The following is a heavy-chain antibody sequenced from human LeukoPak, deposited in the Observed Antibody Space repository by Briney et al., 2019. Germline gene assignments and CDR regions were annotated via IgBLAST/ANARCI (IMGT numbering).Heavy chain of an antibody. Sequence: ASVKVSCKASGYTFTSYGISWVRQAPGQGLEWMGWISAYNGNTNYAQKLQGRVTMTTDTSTSTAYMELSRLRSDDTAVYYCASYCGCGSSQQYYYYYYMDVWGKGTTVTVSS. J-gene: IGHJ6*03. CDR2: ISAYNGNT. CDR3: ASYCGCGSSQQYYYYYYMDV. CDR1: GYTFTSYG. V-gene: IGHV1-18*01. D-gene: IGHD2-21*01.